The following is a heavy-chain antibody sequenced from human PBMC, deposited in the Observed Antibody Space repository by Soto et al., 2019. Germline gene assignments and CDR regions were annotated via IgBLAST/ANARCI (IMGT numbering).Heavy chain of an antibody. D-gene: IGHD2-15*01. CDR3: VTRAYCIGGSCYQDYYFDV. J-gene: IGHJ2*01. CDR2: IYPSDSDI. CDR1: GYSSATYW. Sequence: GESLKISCKGSGYSSATYWIGWVRQMPGEGLEWMGIIYPSDSDIRYSPSFQGQVTISADKSTTTAYLQWSSLKASDTAIYYCVTRAYCIGGSCYQDYYFDVWGRGTLVTVSS. V-gene: IGHV5-51*01.